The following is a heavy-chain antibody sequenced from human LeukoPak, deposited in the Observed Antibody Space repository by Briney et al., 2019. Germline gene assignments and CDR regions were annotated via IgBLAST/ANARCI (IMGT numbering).Heavy chain of an antibody. V-gene: IGHV3-74*01. CDR3: VRDGDGATPLDS. CDR1: GFTSGSYW. CDR2: INYDGSST. D-gene: IGHD1-26*01. Sequence: PGGSLRLSCAASGFTSGSYWMHWVRQAPGKGLVWVSDINYDGSSTTYADSVKGRFTISRDNAKNTLYLQMSSLRAEDTAVYYCVRDGDGATPLDSWGQGTLATLSS. J-gene: IGHJ4*02.